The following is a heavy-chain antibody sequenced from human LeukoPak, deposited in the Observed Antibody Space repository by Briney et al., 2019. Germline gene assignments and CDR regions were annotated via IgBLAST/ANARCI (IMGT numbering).Heavy chain of an antibody. D-gene: IGHD6-25*01. CDR2: IYYSGST. Sequence: SETLSLTCTVSGGSISSGGYYWSWIRQHPGKGLEWIGYIYYSGSTYYNPSLKSRVTISVDTSKNQFSLKLSSVTAADTAVYYCARATLAALDHWGQGTLVTVSS. CDR3: ARATLAALDH. J-gene: IGHJ4*02. CDR1: GGSISSGGYY. V-gene: IGHV4-31*03.